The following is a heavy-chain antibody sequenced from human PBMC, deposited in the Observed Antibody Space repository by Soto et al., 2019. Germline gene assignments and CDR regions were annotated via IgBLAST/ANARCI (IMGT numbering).Heavy chain of an antibody. CDR2: INHSGST. J-gene: IGHJ4*02. D-gene: IGHD5-12*01. Sequence: QVQLQQWGAGLLKPSETLSLTCAVYGGSFSGYYWSWIRQPPGKGLEWIGEINHSGSTNYNPSLQSRITISVDTSKNQFSLKLSSVTAADTAVYYCARGGSRDGYKGFDYWGQGTLVTVSS. V-gene: IGHV4-34*01. CDR1: GGSFSGYY. CDR3: ARGGSRDGYKGFDY.